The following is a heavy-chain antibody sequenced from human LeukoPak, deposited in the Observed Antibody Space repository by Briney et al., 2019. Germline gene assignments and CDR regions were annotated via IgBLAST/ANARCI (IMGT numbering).Heavy chain of an antibody. D-gene: IGHD6-13*01. CDR3: ARRGSWSYYYAMDV. CDR2: IRHSGST. CDR1: GGSFNDYY. J-gene: IGHJ6*02. V-gene: IGHV4-34*01. Sequence: SETLSLTCDVSGGSFNDYYWSWIRQPPGKGLEWIGEIRHSGSTNYNPSLKSRVTMSVDTSKNQFSLKLSSVTAADTAVYYCARRGSWSYYYAMDVWGQGTTVAVSS.